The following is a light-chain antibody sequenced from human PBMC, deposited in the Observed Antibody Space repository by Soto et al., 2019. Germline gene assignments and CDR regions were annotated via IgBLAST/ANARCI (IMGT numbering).Light chain of an antibody. CDR2: GAS. V-gene: IGKV3-20*01. CDR3: QQYGNPLS. CDR1: QSVSSSY. J-gene: IGKJ4*01. Sequence: PGEGATLSCRASQSVSSSYLAWYQQKPGRAPRLLIYGASSRATGIPDRFSGSGSGTEFTLTISSLEPEDFAVYVCQQYGNPLSFGGGTKVEIK.